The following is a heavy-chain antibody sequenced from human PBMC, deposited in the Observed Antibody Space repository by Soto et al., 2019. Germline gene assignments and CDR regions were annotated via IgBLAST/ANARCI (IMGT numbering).Heavy chain of an antibody. CDR3: AKTGYYYDSSGYYYHDY. V-gene: IGHV3-23*01. CDR2: ISGSGGST. CDR1: GFAFSSYA. Sequence: GGSLRLSCAASGFAFSSYAMSWVRQAPGKGLEWVSAISGSGGSTYYADSVKGRFTISRDNSKNTLYLQMNSLRAEDTAVYYCAKTGYYYDSSGYYYHDYWGQGTLVTVSS. D-gene: IGHD3-22*01. J-gene: IGHJ4*02.